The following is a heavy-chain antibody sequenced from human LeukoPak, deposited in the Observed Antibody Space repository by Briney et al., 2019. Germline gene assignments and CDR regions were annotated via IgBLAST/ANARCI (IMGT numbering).Heavy chain of an antibody. V-gene: IGHV1-69*05. D-gene: IGHD2-2*02. CDR2: IIPIFGTA. CDR3: ARARMGRYCSSTSCYIPGD. CDR1: GGTFSSYA. Sequence: GASVKVSCKASGGTFSSYAISWVRQAPGQGLGWMGGIIPIFGTANYAQKFQGRVTITTDESTSTAYMELSSLRSEDTAVYYCARARMGRYCSSTSCYIPGDWGQGTLVTVSS. J-gene: IGHJ4*02.